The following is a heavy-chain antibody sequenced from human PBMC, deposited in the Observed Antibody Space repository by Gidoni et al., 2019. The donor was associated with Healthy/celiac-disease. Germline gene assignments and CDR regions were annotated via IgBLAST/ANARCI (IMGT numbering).Heavy chain of an antibody. Sequence: WIRQHPGKGLEWIGYIYYSGSTYYNPSLKSRVTISVDTSKNQFSLKLSSVTAAETAVYYCARGFPIAVAGTLTFSGSYHYWGGFFDYWGQGTLVTVSS. J-gene: IGHJ4*02. CDR3: ARGFPIAVAGTLTFSGSYHYWGGFFDY. CDR2: IYYSGST. D-gene: IGHD6-19*01. V-gene: IGHV4-31*02.